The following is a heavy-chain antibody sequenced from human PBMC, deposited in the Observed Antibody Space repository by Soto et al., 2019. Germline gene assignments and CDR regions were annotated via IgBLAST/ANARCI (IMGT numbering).Heavy chain of an antibody. CDR3: AKYPGGGPYYFDY. V-gene: IGHV3-23*01. CDR1: GFTFSSSP. D-gene: IGHD3-16*01. CDR2: INGGDDSK. Sequence: GGSLRLSCVVSGFTFSSSPMSWVRQAPGKGLEWVSGINGGDDSKHYAESVRGRFTIARDNSKNTLLLQMNSLRAEDTAVYYCAKYPGGGPYYFDYWGQGTLVTVSS. J-gene: IGHJ4*02.